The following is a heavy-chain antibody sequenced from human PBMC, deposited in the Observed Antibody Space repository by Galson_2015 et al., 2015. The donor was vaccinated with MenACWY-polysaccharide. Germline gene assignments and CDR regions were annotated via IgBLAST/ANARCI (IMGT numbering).Heavy chain of an antibody. J-gene: IGHJ4*02. Sequence: SLRLSCAASGFTFSSYAMSWVRQAPGKGLEWVSTIGTSGGDEHNGGRDTYYVDSVKGRFTISRDNAKNSLFLQMNSLRAEDTAVYYCATGGYGSGYYLPIDWGQGTLVTVSS. CDR1: GFTFSSYA. D-gene: IGHD3-3*01. CDR3: ATGGYGSGYYLPID. CDR2: IGTSGGDEHNGGRDT. V-gene: IGHV3-21*01.